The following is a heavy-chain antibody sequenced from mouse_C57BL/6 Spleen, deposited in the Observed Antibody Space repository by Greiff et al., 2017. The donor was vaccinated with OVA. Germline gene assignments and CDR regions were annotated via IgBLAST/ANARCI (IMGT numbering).Heavy chain of an antibody. CDR1: GYTFTDYE. CDR3: TRIGSSGYGFAY. D-gene: IGHD3-2*02. V-gene: IGHV1-15*01. Sequence: VQLQQSGAELVRPGASVTLSCKASGYTFTDYEMHWVKQTPVHGLEWIGAIDPETGGTAYNQKFKGKAILTADKSSSTAYMELRSLTSEDSAVYYCTRIGSSGYGFAYWGQGTLVTVSA. CDR2: IDPETGGT. J-gene: IGHJ3*01.